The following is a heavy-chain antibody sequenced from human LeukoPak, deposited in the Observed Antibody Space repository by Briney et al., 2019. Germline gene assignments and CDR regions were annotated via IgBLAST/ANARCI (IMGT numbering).Heavy chain of an antibody. CDR3: ARSDAIVFGWFDY. CDR1: GGSISSSSFC. Sequence: SETLSLTCTVSGGSISSSSFCWGWLPPAPGKGREWSGNIFYTGSTYYYPSLKSRVTIPADTTKNLFSLKVTSVPAAAKTVSSCARSDAIVFGWFDYWGRGCPLTVSA. D-gene: IGHD3-16*01. J-gene: IGHJ5*01. V-gene: IGHV4-39*02. CDR2: IFYTGST.